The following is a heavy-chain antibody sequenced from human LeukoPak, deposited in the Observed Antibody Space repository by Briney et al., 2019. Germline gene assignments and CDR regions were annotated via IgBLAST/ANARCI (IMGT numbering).Heavy chain of an antibody. J-gene: IGHJ4*02. CDR1: GASMNTHY. D-gene: IGHD5-18*01. Sequence: SETLSLTCAVSGASMNTHYWSWIRQPPGKGLEWIGYMLDTVTTKDNPSLKSRFTLSADTSKNQFSLRLTSVTAANTAVYYCATIKRGNIFGYFDFWGQGIPVTVSS. CDR2: MLDTVTT. CDR3: ATIKRGNIFGYFDF. V-gene: IGHV4-59*11.